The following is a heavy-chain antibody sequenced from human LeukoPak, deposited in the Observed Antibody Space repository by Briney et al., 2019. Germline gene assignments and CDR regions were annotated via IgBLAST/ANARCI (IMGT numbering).Heavy chain of an antibody. CDR1: GFTFGSYA. V-gene: IGHV3-30-3*01. CDR2: ISYDGSIE. J-gene: IGHJ4*02. D-gene: IGHD1-26*01. CDR3: ARLGWELGNWDY. Sequence: GGSLRLPCAASGFTFGSYAMHWVRQAPGKGLEWVTLISYDGSIEYYADSVKGRFTISRDNSKNTLYLQMNSLRAEDTAVYYCARLGWELGNWDYWGQGTLVTVSS.